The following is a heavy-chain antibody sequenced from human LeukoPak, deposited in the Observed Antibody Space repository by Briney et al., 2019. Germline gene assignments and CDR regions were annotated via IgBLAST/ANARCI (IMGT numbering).Heavy chain of an antibody. CDR3: ARAIMITFGGVIPPPDY. V-gene: IGHV4-34*01. CDR2: INHSGST. D-gene: IGHD3-16*02. CDR1: GGSFSGYY. J-gene: IGHJ4*02. Sequence: SETLSLTSAVYGGSFSGYYWSWIRQPPGKGLEWIGEINHSGSTNYNPSLKSRVTISVDTSKNQFSLKLSSVTAADTAVYYCARAIMITFGGVIPPPDYWGQGTLVTVSS.